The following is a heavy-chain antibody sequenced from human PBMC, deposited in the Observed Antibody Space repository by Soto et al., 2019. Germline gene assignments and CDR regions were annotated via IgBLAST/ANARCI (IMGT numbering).Heavy chain of an antibody. V-gene: IGHV4-4*07. Sequence: VQLQASGPGLVKPSETLSLICTVSGGSISSDYLSWIRQPAGKGLEWIGRVYTSGYSNSNPSLKSRVTMSVDTSKKQFSLILSSVTAADPAVYYWAREPTTAGTVNGFAPWGQGTLVTVSS. J-gene: IGHJ5*02. CDR3: AREPTTAGTVNGFAP. D-gene: IGHD6-13*01. CDR1: GGSISSDY. CDR2: VYTSGYS.